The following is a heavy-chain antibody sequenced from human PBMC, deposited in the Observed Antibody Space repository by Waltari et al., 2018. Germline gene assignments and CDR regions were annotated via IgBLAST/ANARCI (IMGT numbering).Heavy chain of an antibody. CDR2: INHSGST. D-gene: IGHD2-15*01. CDR1: GGSFSGYY. V-gene: IGHV4-34*01. Sequence: QVQLQQWGAGLLKPSETLSLTCAVYGGSFSGYYWSWLRQPPGTGLEWIGEINHSGSTNYNPSLKSRVTISVDTSKNQFSLKLSSVTAADTAVYYCARGTGRVVVAATPYHWYFDLWGRGTLVTVSS. J-gene: IGHJ2*01. CDR3: ARGTGRVVVAATPYHWYFDL.